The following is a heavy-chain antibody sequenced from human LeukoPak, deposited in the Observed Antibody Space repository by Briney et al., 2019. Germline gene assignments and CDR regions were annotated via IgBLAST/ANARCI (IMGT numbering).Heavy chain of an antibody. J-gene: IGHJ2*01. CDR1: RGSISSNSYY. CDR2: INHSGST. CDR3: ARGGNGWYFDL. Sequence: SETLSLTCTVSRGSISSNSYYWGWIRQPPGKGLEWIGEINHSGSTNYNPSLKSRVTISVDTSKNQFSLKLSSVTAADTAVYFCARGGNGWYFDLWGRGTLVTVSS. V-gene: IGHV4-39*07. D-gene: IGHD1-14*01.